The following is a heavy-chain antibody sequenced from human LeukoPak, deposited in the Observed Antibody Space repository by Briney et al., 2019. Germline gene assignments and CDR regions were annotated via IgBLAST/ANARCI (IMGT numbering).Heavy chain of an antibody. V-gene: IGHV1-69*13. J-gene: IGHJ6*02. Sequence: ASVKVSCKASGGTFISYAISWVRQAPGQGLEWMGGVIPIFGTANYAQKFQGRVTIIADESTSTAYMELSSLRSEDTAVYYCAREGTIFGMDVWGQGTTVTVSS. CDR2: VIPIFGTA. CDR1: GGTFISYA. D-gene: IGHD3-3*01. CDR3: AREGTIFGMDV.